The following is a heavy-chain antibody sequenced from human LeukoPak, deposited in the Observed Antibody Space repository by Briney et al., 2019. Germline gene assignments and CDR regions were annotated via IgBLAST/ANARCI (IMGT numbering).Heavy chain of an antibody. J-gene: IGHJ3*02. V-gene: IGHV1-18*01. CDR3: ARDPHVTMVRGVDHAFDI. Sequence: GASVKVSCKASGYTFTSYGISWVRQAPGQGLEWMGWISAYNGNTNYAQKLQGRVTMTTDTSTSTAYMELRSLRSDDTAVYYCARDPHVTMVRGVDHAFDIWGQGTMVIVSS. D-gene: IGHD3-10*01. CDR1: GYTFTSYG. CDR2: ISAYNGNT.